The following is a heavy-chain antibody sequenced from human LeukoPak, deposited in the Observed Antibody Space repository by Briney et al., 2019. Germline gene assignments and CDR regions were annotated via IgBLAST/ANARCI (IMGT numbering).Heavy chain of an antibody. CDR1: GYTFTSYD. Sequence: GSVKVSCKASGYTFTSYDINWVRQATGQGLEWMGWMNPNSGNTGYAQKFQGRVTMTRNTSISTAYMELSSLRSEDTAVYYCARGVGYCSGGSRYRWFDPWGQGTLVTVSS. CDR3: ARGVGYCSGGSRYRWFDP. V-gene: IGHV1-8*01. D-gene: IGHD2-15*01. J-gene: IGHJ5*02. CDR2: MNPNSGNT.